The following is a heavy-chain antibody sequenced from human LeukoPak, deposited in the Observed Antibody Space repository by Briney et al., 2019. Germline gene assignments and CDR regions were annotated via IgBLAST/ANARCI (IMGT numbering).Heavy chain of an antibody. CDR1: GGPFSGYY. CDR3: ARVRGATSLDY. J-gene: IGHJ4*02. CDR2: INHSGST. V-gene: IGHV4-34*01. Sequence: SETLSLTCAVYGGPFSGYYWSWIRQPPGKGLEWIGEINHSGSTYYNPSLKSRVTISVDTSKNQFSLKLSSVTAADTAVYYCARVRGATSLDYWGQGTLVTVSS. D-gene: IGHD1-26*01.